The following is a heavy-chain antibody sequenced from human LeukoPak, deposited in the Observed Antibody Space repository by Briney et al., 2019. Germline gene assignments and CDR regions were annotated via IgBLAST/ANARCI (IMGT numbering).Heavy chain of an antibody. D-gene: IGHD3-22*01. CDR3: ATMKGYFEN. V-gene: IGHV3-23*01. CDR1: GFTFSTYG. J-gene: IGHJ4*02. Sequence: GGSLRLSCAACGFTFSTYGMSWVRQAPGKGLEWVSAVTGGGLTTYYADSVKGRFTISRDNSKNTLYLQMNSLRAEDTAVYYCATMKGYFENWGQGTLVTVSS. CDR2: VTGGGLTT.